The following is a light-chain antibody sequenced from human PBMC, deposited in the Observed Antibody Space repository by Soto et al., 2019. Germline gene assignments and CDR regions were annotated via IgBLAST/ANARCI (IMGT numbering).Light chain of an antibody. J-gene: IGLJ3*02. CDR3: CSYSSSYTWV. CDR2: DVS. V-gene: IGLV2-11*01. Sequence: QSALTQPRSVSGSPGQSVTISCTGTSSDVGGYNYVSWYQQHPGKAPKLMIYDVSNRPSGVPDRFSGSKSGNTASLTISGLQAEDEADYYCCSYSSSYTWVFGGGTKVTVL. CDR1: SSDVGGYNY.